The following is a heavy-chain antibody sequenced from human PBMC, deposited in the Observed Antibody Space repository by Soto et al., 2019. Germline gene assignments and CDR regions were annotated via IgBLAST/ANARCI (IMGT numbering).Heavy chain of an antibody. CDR2: IYHSGDT. D-gene: IGHD1-1*01. CDR1: GAYVNTGGYY. V-gene: IGHV4-31*03. CDR3: ARAPGNERLDY. Sequence: QVQLQESGPGLVKPSQTLSLTCTVSGAYVNTGGYYWSWVRQYPGKGLEWIGYIYHSGDTYYNPSLKSRLIISVDTSKNHFSLSLSSVTVADTAVYYCARAPGNERLDYGGQGTRVIVSS. J-gene: IGHJ4*02.